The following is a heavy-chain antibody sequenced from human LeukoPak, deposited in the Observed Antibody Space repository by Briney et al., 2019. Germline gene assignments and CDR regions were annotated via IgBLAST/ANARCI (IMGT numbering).Heavy chain of an antibody. D-gene: IGHD5-18*01. V-gene: IGHV3-21*01. CDR3: ARDRDTGYSYIYGMDV. Sequence: GGSLRLSCAASGFTFSSYSMNWVRQAPGKGLEWVSFISSSTSYIYFADSVKGRFTISRDNAKSSLYLQMNSLRAEDTAVYYCARDRDTGYSYIYGMDVWGQGTTVTVSS. J-gene: IGHJ6*02. CDR1: GFTFSSYS. CDR2: ISSSTSYI.